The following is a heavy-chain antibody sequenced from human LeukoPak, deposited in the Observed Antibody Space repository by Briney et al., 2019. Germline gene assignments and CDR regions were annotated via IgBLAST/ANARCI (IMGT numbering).Heavy chain of an antibody. CDR1: GFTFDDYA. J-gene: IGHJ4*02. V-gene: IGHV3-9*01. CDR3: AKDITSYYYDSSGSLFDY. Sequence: QTGRSLRLSCAASGFTFDDYAMHWVRPAPGKGLEWVSGISWNSGSIGYADSVKGRFTISRDNAKNSLYLQMNSLRAEDTALYYCAKDITSYYYDSSGSLFDYWGQGTLVTVSS. CDR2: ISWNSGSI. D-gene: IGHD3-22*01.